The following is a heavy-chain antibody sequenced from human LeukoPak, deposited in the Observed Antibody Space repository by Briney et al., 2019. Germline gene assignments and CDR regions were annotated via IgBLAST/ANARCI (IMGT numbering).Heavy chain of an antibody. CDR3: AAEDSGWYEADPYYFDY. CDR1: GFTFSSYA. Sequence: GGSLRLSCAASGFTFSSYAMSWVRQAPGKGLEWVSAISGSGGSTYYADSVKGRFTISRDNSKNTLYLQMNSLRAEDTAVYYCAAEDSGWYEADPYYFDYWGQGTLVTVSS. CDR2: ISGSGGST. V-gene: IGHV3-23*01. D-gene: IGHD6-19*01. J-gene: IGHJ4*02.